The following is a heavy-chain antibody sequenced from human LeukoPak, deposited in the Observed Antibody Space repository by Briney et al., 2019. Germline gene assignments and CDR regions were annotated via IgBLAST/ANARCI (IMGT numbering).Heavy chain of an antibody. D-gene: IGHD3-10*01. Sequence: GGSLRLSCAASGSTFSDYYTSWIRQAPGKGLGWVSGISSSVSTIYYADSVKGRFTISRDNAKKSLYLQMNSLRAEDTAVYYCARGRGYGSGSYYGMDVWGQGTTVTVSS. CDR3: ARGRGYGSGSYYGMDV. CDR2: ISSSVSTI. V-gene: IGHV3-11*01. CDR1: GSTFSDYY. J-gene: IGHJ6*02.